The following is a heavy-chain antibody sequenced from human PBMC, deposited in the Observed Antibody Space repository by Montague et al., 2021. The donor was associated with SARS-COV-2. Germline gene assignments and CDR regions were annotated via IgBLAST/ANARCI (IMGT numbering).Heavy chain of an antibody. D-gene: IGHD3-22*01. J-gene: IGHJ4*02. CDR3: ARGTKRVFTYDYDSSGYASDY. V-gene: IGHV4-59*08. CDR1: GGSISNYS. CDR2: IYYSGST. Sequence: SETLSLTCSVSGGSISNYSRSWIRQSPGKGLEWIGYIYYSGSTNYNPSLTCRVTISVDTSKNQVSLKLTSVTAADTAVYYCARGTKRVFTYDYDSSGYASDYWGQGTLVTVSS.